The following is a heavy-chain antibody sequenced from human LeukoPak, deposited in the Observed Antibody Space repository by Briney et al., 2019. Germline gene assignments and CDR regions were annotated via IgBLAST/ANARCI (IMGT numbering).Heavy chain of an antibody. J-gene: IGHJ4*02. D-gene: IGHD3-3*01. CDR3: AKAGVYDFWSGYYPLDY. CDR2: ISGSGGST. CDR1: GFTFSSYA. Sequence: GGSLRLSCADPGFTFSSYAMSWVRQAPGKGLEWVSAISGSGGSTYYADSVKGRFTISRDNSKNTLYLQMNSLRAEDTAVYYCAKAGVYDFWSGYYPLDYWGQGTLVTVSS. V-gene: IGHV3-23*01.